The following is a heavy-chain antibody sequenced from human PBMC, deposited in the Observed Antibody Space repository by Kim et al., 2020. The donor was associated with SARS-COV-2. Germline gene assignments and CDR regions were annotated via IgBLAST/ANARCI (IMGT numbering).Heavy chain of an antibody. Sequence: ASVKVSCKASGYTFTSYDINWVRQATGQGLEWMGWMNPNSGNTGYAQKFQGRVTMTRNTSISTAYMELSSLRSEDTAVYYCARAGYYDFWSGYYMVDYWGQGPLVTVSS. CDR1: GYTFTSYD. J-gene: IGHJ4*02. CDR3: ARAGYYDFWSGYYMVDY. D-gene: IGHD3-3*01. CDR2: MNPNSGNT. V-gene: IGHV1-8*01.